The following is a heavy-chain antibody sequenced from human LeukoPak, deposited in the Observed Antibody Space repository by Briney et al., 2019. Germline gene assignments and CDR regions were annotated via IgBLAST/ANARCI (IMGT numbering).Heavy chain of an antibody. CDR3: ARVGHDYGDYPDY. V-gene: IGHV3-74*01. CDR1: GFTFSSYW. CDR2: INSDGSST. J-gene: IGHJ4*02. D-gene: IGHD4-17*01. Sequence: GGSLRLSCAASGFTFSSYWMHWVRQAPGKGLVWVSRINSDGSSTSYADSVKGRFTISRDNAKNTLYLQMSSLRAEDTAVYYCARVGHDYGDYPDYWGQGTLVTVSS.